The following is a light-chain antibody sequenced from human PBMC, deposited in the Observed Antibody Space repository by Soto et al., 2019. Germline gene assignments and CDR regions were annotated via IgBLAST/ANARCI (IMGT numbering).Light chain of an antibody. Sequence: DIQMTQSPSTLSGSVGDRVTINCRASQTISSWLAWYRQKPGKAPKLLIYKASTLKSGVPSRFSGSGSGAEFTLTISSLQPDDFATYYCQHYNSYSEAFGQGTKVDI. J-gene: IGKJ1*01. CDR3: QHYNSYSEA. CDR1: QTISSW. CDR2: KAS. V-gene: IGKV1-5*03.